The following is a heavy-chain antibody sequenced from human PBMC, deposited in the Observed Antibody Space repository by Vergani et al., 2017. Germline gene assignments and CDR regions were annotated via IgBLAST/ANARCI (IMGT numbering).Heavy chain of an antibody. CDR1: GYTFTGYY. Sequence: QVQLVQSGAEVKKPGASVKVFCKASGYTFTGYYMHWVRQAPGQGLEWMGWINPNSGGTNYAQKFQGRVTMTRDTSISTAYMELSRLRSDDTAVYYCARSFPRQLGNWYFDLWGRGTLVTVSS. CDR3: ARSFPRQLGNWYFDL. D-gene: IGHD6-13*01. J-gene: IGHJ2*01. CDR2: INPNSGGT. V-gene: IGHV1-2*02.